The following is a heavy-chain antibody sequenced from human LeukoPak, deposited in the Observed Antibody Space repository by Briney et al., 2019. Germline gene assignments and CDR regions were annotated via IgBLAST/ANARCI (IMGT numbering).Heavy chain of an antibody. J-gene: IGHJ4*02. CDR3: ARLRRRDQLLRWYFDY. Sequence: PSETLSLTCTVSGGSISSYYWNWIRQPPGKGLEWIGYIYYSGSTNYNPSLKSRVTISVDTSKNQFSLKLSSVTAADTAVYYCARLRRRDQLLRWYFDYWGQGTLVTVSS. CDR1: GGSISSYY. CDR2: IYYSGST. D-gene: IGHD2-2*01. V-gene: IGHV4-59*12.